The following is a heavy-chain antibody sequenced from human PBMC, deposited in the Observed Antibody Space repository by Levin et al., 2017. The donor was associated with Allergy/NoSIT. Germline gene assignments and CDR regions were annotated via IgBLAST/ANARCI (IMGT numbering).Heavy chain of an antibody. CDR3: AKDIEIKVEPLRTNLDY. J-gene: IGHJ4*02. D-gene: IGHD5-24*01. Sequence: PGGSLRLSCAASGFTFDNYAMHWVRQAPGKGLEWVAGISWNSGNMAYGDSVKGRFTISRDNANNSLYLQMSSLRGEDTAFYYCAKDIEIKVEPLRTNLDYWGQGTLVTVSS. V-gene: IGHV3-9*01. CDR2: ISWNSGNM. CDR1: GFTFDNYA.